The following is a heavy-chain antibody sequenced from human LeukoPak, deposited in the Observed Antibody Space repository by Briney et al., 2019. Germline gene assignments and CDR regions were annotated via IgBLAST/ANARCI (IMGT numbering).Heavy chain of an antibody. Sequence: GGSLRPSCVASGFTFISYWMHWVRQAPGKGLVWVSRINGYGSSTDFADSVKGRFTISRDNAKNTLYLQMNSLRAEDTAVYYCARDAPGNTALDYWGQGTLVTVSS. V-gene: IGHV3-74*01. CDR3: ARDAPGNTALDY. CDR1: GFTFISYW. J-gene: IGHJ4*02. D-gene: IGHD5-18*01. CDR2: INGYGSST.